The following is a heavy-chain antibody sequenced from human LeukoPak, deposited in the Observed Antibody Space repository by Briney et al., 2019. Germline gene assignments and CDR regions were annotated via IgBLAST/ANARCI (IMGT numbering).Heavy chain of an antibody. J-gene: IGHJ4*02. CDR2: ISGDGGST. Sequence: GGSLRLSCAASGFTFGDYAMHWVRQAPGKGLEWVSLISGDGGSTYYADSVKGRFTISRDNSKNSLYLQMNSLGTEDTALYYCAKVGYSNYFDYWGQGTLVTVSS. CDR1: GFTFGDYA. D-gene: IGHD4-11*01. V-gene: IGHV3-43*02. CDR3: AKVGYSNYFDY.